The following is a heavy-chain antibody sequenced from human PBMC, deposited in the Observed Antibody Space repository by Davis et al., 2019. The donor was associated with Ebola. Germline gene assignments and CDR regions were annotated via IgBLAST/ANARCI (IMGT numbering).Heavy chain of an antibody. CDR2: IYTGDSDT. J-gene: IGHJ3*02. CDR3: ASLRRTITGMDDSFDI. CDR1: GNRFSSHW. Sequence: GESLKISCKDSGNRFSSHWIGWVRQMPGKGLEWMGLIYTGDSDTRYSPSFRGQVTISADKSTKTAFLQWSSLKASDTGIYYCASLRRTITGMDDSFDIWGQGTMVTVSS. D-gene: IGHD7-27*01. V-gene: IGHV5-51*01.